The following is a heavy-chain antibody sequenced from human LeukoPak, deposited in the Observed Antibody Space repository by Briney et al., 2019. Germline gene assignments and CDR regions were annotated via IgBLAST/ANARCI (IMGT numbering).Heavy chain of an antibody. CDR1: GFTFSHYW. CDR3: ARAHGAFEI. V-gene: IGHV3-7*01. Sequence: PGGSLRLSCVASGFTFSHYWMSWVRQAPGKGLEWVANIKEDGSDKYYVDSVKGQFTISRDNAKNSLFLQMNSLRAEDTAVYYCARAHGAFEIWGQGTMVTVSS. CDR2: IKEDGSDK. J-gene: IGHJ3*02.